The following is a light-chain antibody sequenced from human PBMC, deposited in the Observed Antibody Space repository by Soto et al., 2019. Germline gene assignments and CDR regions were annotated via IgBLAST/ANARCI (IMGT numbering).Light chain of an antibody. V-gene: IGKV1-39*01. J-gene: IGKJ5*01. Sequence: DIQMTQSPSSLSASVGDRVTITCRASQSISSYLNWYQQKPGKAPKLLIYAASSLQSGVPSRFSGSGSGTDFTLTISSLQPEDFATYYYQQRYSTVITFGQGTRLEIK. CDR1: QSISSY. CDR2: AAS. CDR3: QQRYSTVIT.